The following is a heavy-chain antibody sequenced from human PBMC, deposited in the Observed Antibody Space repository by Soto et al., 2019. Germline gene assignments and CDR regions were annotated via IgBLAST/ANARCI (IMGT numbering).Heavy chain of an antibody. CDR3: VGTGTTDDF. D-gene: IGHD1-1*01. CDR1: GASVRSGDYY. CDR2: IYNSGGS. V-gene: IGHV4-30-4*01. Sequence: SETLSLTCSGSGASVRSGDYYLSCIRQAPGKGLEWIGYIYNSGGSYYNPSLKGRLTISIDTSKNQFSLKLNSVTAADTAIYYCVGTGTTDDFWGRGTLVTVSS. J-gene: IGHJ4*02.